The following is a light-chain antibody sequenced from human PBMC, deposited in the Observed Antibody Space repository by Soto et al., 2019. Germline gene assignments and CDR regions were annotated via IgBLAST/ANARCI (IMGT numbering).Light chain of an antibody. CDR2: SNN. V-gene: IGLV1-44*01. CDR3: AVWDASLNGRV. Sequence: QPVLTQPPSASGTPGQRVTISCSGSSSNIGNNLVNWYQQLPGTAPKLLMYSNNQRPSGVPDRFSGSKSGTSASLAISGLQSEDEADYYCAVWDASLNGRVFGGGTKLTVL. J-gene: IGLJ3*02. CDR1: SSNIGNNL.